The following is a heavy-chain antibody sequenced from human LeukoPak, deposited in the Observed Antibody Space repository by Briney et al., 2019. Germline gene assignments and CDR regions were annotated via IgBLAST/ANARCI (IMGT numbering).Heavy chain of an antibody. CDR1: GFTFSNAW. Sequence: PGGSLRLSCAASGFTFSNAWMSWVRQAPGKGLEWVANIKQDGSEKYYVDSVKGRFTISRDNAKNSLYLQMNSLRAEDTAVYYCARDGSIFGVGNFDYWGQGTLVTVSS. D-gene: IGHD3-3*01. CDR3: ARDGSIFGVGNFDY. J-gene: IGHJ4*02. CDR2: IKQDGSEK. V-gene: IGHV3-7*01.